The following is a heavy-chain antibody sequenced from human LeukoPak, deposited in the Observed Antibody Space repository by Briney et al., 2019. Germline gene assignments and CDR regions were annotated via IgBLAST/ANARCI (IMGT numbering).Heavy chain of an antibody. J-gene: IGHJ4*02. CDR2: IYSTGST. CDR1: GGSISSYY. D-gene: IGHD6-13*01. Sequence: SETLSLTCTVSGGSISSYYWSWIRQPAGKGLEWVGRIYSTGSTNYNPSLKSRVTMSVDTSKNQFSLRLRSVTAADTAVYYCARQIASAGTAGFDFWGQGALVTVSS. CDR3: ARQIASAGTAGFDF. V-gene: IGHV4-4*07.